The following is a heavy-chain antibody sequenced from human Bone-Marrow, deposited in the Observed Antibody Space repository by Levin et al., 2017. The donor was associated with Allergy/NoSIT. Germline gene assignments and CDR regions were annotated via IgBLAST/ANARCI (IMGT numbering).Heavy chain of an antibody. J-gene: IGHJ4*02. CDR1: DESFSAYY. CDR2: INYSGIT. V-gene: IGHV4-34*01. D-gene: IGHD3-3*01. CDR3: ARNSRGNYDLSFLDS. Sequence: GSLRLSCAVYDESFSAYYWSWIRQSPGKGLEWIGEINYSGITHYNPSLKSRVTISVDTSKNQFSLKLSSVTAADTAVYFCARNSRGNYDLSFLDSWGQGTLVTVSS.